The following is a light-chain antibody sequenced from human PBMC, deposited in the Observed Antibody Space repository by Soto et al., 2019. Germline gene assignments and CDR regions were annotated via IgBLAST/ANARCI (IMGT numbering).Light chain of an antibody. V-gene: IGKV1-5*03. CDR2: KAS. CDR3: QHYNSYSEA. Sequence: QMTQSPSTRSASVADRRKITWRASQSISSYLAWYQQKPGKAPKLLIYKASSLESGVPSRFSGSGSGTEFTLTISSLQPDDFATYYCQHYNSYSEAFGQGTKVDIK. J-gene: IGKJ1*01. CDR1: QSISSY.